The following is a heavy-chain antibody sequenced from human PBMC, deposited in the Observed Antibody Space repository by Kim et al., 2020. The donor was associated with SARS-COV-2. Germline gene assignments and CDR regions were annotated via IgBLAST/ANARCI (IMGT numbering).Heavy chain of an antibody. CDR1: GFTFSSYG. V-gene: IGHV3-30*18. CDR2: ISYDGSNK. D-gene: IGHD2-2*01. Sequence: GGSLRLSCAASGFTFSSYGMHWVRQAPGKGLEWVAVISYDGSNKYYADSVKGRFTISRDNSKNTLYLQMNSLRAEDTAVYYCAKDPYYCSSTSCLKAQGYYFDYWGKGTLVTVSS. CDR3: AKDPYYCSSTSCLKAQGYYFDY. J-gene: IGHJ4*02.